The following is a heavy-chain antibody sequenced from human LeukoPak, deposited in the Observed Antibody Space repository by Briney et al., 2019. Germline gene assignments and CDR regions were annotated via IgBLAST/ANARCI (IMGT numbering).Heavy chain of an antibody. V-gene: IGHV4-59*08. J-gene: IGHJ6*02. D-gene: IGHD6-13*01. CDR2: IYYSGST. CDR3: ARSAAGLSYGMDV. CDR1: GDSISSSY. Sequence: SETLSLTCTVSGDSISSSYWSWIRQPPGKGLEWIGHIYYSGSTNYNPSLKSRVTISVTKNQFSLKLSSVTAADTAVYFCARSAAGLSYGMDVWGHGTTVTVSS.